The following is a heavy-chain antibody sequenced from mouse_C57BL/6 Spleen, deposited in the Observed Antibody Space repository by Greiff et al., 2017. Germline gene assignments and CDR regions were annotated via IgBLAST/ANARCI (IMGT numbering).Heavy chain of an antibody. V-gene: IGHV5-9-1*02. CDR2: ISSGGDYI. CDR1: GFTFSSYA. J-gene: IGHJ2*01. CDR3: TRDVWDGGYFDY. Sequence: DVQLQESGEGLVKPGGSLKLSCAASGFTFSSYAMSWVRQTPEKRLEWVAYISSGGDYIYYADTVKGRFTISRDNARNTLYLQMSSLKSEDTAMYYCTRDVWDGGYFDYWGQGTTLTVSS. D-gene: IGHD4-1*01.